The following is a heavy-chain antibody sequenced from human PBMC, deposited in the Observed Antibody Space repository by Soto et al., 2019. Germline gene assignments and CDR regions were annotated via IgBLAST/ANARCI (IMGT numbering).Heavy chain of an antibody. V-gene: IGHV1-69*01. CDR3: ARLITIFGVAPRYYYGMDV. CDR2: IIPIFGTA. D-gene: IGHD3-3*01. CDR1: GGTFSSYA. J-gene: IGHJ6*02. Sequence: QVQLVQSGAEVQKPGSSVKVSCKASGGTFSSYAISWVRQAPGQGLEWMGGIIPIFGTANYAQKFQGRVTITADESTSTAYMELSSLRSEDTAVYYCARLITIFGVAPRYYYGMDVWGQGTTVTVSS.